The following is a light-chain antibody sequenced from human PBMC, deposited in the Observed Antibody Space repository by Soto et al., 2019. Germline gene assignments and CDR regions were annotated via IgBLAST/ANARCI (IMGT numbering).Light chain of an antibody. CDR2: AAS. CDR1: QSISSY. V-gene: IGKV1-39*01. J-gene: IGKJ4*01. CDR3: QQSYTSLRT. Sequence: DIQMTQSPSSLSASVGDRVTITCRASQSISSYLNWYQQKPGKAPKLLIYAASSLQSGVPSRFSGSGSGTRFTLTISSLQPADSATYYCQQSYTSLRTFGGGTRVEIK.